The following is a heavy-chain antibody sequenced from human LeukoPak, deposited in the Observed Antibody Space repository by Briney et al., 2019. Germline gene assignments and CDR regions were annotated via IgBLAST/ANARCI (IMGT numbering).Heavy chain of an antibody. D-gene: IGHD2-2*01. CDR1: GFTFSSYS. J-gene: IGHJ4*02. CDR3: ARDRADYCSSASCPQDY. Sequence: GGSLRLSCAASGFTFSSYSMNWVRQAPGKGLERVSSISSSGTYMYYADSVKGRFTISRDNAKNSLYLQMNSLSAEDTAVYYCARDRADYCSSASCPQDYWGQGTLVTVSS. V-gene: IGHV3-21*01. CDR2: ISSSGTYM.